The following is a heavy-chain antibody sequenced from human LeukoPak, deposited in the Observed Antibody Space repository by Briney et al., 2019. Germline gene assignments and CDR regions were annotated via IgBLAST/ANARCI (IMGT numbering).Heavy chain of an antibody. CDR2: IYYSGST. Sequence: PSETLSLTCTVSGGSISSGGYYWSWIRQHPGKGLEWIGYIYYSGSTYYNPSLKSRVTISADTSKNQFSLKLSSVTAADTAVYYCARGDVDTAMVNYWGQGTLVTVSS. J-gene: IGHJ4*02. V-gene: IGHV4-31*03. CDR1: GGSISSGGYY. CDR3: ARGDVDTAMVNY. D-gene: IGHD5-18*01.